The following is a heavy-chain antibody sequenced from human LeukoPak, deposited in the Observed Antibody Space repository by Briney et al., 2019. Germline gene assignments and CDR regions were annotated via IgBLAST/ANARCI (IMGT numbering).Heavy chain of an antibody. Sequence: PSETLSLTCTVSGGSISSYYWGWIRQPPGKGLEWIGSIYYSGSTYYNPSLKSRVTISVDTSKNQFSLKLSSVTAADTAVYYCARVIAVAGHYYFDYWGQGTLVTVSS. CDR1: GGSISSYY. CDR2: IYYSGST. D-gene: IGHD6-19*01. CDR3: ARVIAVAGHYYFDY. V-gene: IGHV4-39*01. J-gene: IGHJ4*02.